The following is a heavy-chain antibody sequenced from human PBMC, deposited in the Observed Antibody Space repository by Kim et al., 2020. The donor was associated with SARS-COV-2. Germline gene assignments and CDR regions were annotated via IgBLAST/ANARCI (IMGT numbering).Heavy chain of an antibody. CDR3: ARDYYGDLLFNWFDP. Sequence: PSLKSRVTISVDTSKNQFSLKLSSVTAADTAVYYCARDYYGDLLFNWFDPWGQGTLVTVSS. V-gene: IGHV4-39*07. J-gene: IGHJ5*02. D-gene: IGHD4-17*01.